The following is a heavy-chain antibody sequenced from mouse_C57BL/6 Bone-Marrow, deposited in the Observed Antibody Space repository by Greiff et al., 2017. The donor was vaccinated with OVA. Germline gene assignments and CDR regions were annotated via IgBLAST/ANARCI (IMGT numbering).Heavy chain of an antibody. CDR2: INPSSGYT. V-gene: IGHV1-4*01. D-gene: IGHD2-1*01. Sequence: VQLQQSGAELARPGASVKMSCKASGYTFTSYTMHWVKQRPGQGLEWIGYINPSSGYTKYNQKFKDKATLTADKSSSTAYMQLSSLPSEDSAVYYCAREDGNWFAYWGQGTLVTVSA. CDR3: AREDGNWFAY. CDR1: GYTFTSYT. J-gene: IGHJ3*01.